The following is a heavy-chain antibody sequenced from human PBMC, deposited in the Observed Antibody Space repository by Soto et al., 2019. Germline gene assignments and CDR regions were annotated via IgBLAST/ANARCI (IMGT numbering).Heavy chain of an antibody. Sequence: GGSLRLSCAGSGFTFSRYAMSWVRQAPGKGLEWVSGIGGNCGSIDYAESVRGRFTISRDNSKNTLYLQMNSLRDEDTAVYFCAKDDGRTYYLDYWGQGTLVTVSS. CDR3: AKDDGRTYYLDY. CDR1: GFTFSRYA. V-gene: IGHV3-23*01. CDR2: IGGNCGSI. J-gene: IGHJ4*02.